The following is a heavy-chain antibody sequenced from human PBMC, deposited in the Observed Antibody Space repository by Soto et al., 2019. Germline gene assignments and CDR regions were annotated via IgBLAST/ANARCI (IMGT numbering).Heavy chain of an antibody. D-gene: IGHD3-10*01. Sequence: QVQLVESGGAVVQPGRSLRLSCAASGFTFNRYAMHWVRQAPGKGLEWVAFISFGGSDSYYADSVKGRFALSRDNSKNTMYLEMNSLRPEDTAVYYCGKPHGYGSGRNTHSGVAVWGQGTAVPVSS. J-gene: IGHJ6*02. CDR3: GKPHGYGSGRNTHSGVAV. V-gene: IGHV3-30*09. CDR2: ISFGGSDS. CDR1: GFTFNRYA.